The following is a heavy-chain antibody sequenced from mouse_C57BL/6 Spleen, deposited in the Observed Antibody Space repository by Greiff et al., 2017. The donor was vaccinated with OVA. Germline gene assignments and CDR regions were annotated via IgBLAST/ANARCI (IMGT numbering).Heavy chain of an antibody. D-gene: IGHD1-1*01. Sequence: QVHVKQSGAELVKPGASVKISCKASGYTFTDYYINWVKQRPGQGLEWIGKIGPGSGSTYYNEKFKGKATLTADKSSSTAYMQLSSLTSEDSAVYFCARSYYYGSSYEWYFDVWGTGTTVTVSS. V-gene: IGHV1-77*01. CDR3: ARSYYYGSSYEWYFDV. CDR1: GYTFTDYY. CDR2: IGPGSGST. J-gene: IGHJ1*03.